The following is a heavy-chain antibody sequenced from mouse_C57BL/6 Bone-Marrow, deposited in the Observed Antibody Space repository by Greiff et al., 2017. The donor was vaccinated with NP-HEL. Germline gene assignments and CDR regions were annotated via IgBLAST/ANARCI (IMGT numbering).Heavy chain of an antibody. J-gene: IGHJ2*01. CDR2: IYPRDGST. V-gene: IGHV1-78*01. Sequence: VQVVESDAELVKPGASVKISCKASGYTFTDHTIHWMKQRPEQGLEWIGYIYPRDGSTKYNEKFKGKATLTADKSSSTAYMQLNSLTAEDSAVYFCARCGTTVVVNFDYWGQGTTLTVSS. CDR3: ARCGTTVVVNFDY. D-gene: IGHD1-1*01. CDR1: GYTFTDHT.